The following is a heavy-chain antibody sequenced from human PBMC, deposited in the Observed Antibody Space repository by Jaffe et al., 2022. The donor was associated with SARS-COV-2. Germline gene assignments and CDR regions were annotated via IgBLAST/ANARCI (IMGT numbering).Heavy chain of an antibody. CDR2: IHPSDYET. D-gene: IGHD3-10*01. CDR3: ARRAYSGWSPSDY. J-gene: IGHJ4*02. Sequence: EARLVQSGAEVREPGESLKISCKDSGYNFSNYWIAWVRQMPGKGLEWVGIIHPSDYETLYSPSFQGQVTISADKSISTAYLQWSSLKASDTAMYYCARRAYSGWSPSDYWGQGTLVTVSS. CDR1: GYNFSNYW. V-gene: IGHV5-51*01.